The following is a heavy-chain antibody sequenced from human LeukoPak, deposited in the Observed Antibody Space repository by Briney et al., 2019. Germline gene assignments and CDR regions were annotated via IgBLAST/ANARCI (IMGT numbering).Heavy chain of an antibody. J-gene: IGHJ3*02. CDR3: ARRPSSTLPYAFDI. V-gene: IGHV5-51*01. D-gene: IGHD2-2*01. CDR2: TYPGDSDT. CDR1: GYSFTSYR. Sequence: GESLKISCKGSGYSFTSYRIGWVRQMPGKGLEWMGITYPGDSDTRYSPSFQGQVTISADKSISTAYLQWSSLKASDTAMYYCARRPSSTLPYAFDIWGQGTMVTVSS.